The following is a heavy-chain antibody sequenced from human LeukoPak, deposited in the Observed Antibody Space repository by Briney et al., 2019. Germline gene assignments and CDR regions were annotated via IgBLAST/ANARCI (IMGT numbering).Heavy chain of an antibody. J-gene: IGHJ4*02. CDR2: VYPSDSDT. D-gene: IGHD3-16*01. CDR1: GYRFTTYW. CDR3: ARDSTGGELDY. V-gene: IGHV5-51*01. Sequence: GESLKISCKGSGYRFTTYWIGWVRQMPGKGLGWMGIVYPSDSDTRYSPSFQGQVTISADKSISTAYLQWSSLKASDTAMYYCARDSTGGELDYWGQGTLVTVSS.